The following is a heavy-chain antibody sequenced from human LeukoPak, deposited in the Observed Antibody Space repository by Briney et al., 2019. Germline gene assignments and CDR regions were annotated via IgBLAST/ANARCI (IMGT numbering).Heavy chain of an antibody. J-gene: IGHJ3*02. CDR2: VNLQGST. D-gene: IGHD2-2*01. Sequence: PSGTLSLTCGVSGGSISNTSWWTWVRQPPGKGLEWLGEVNLQGSTNYNPSLKSRVAISVDKSENHISLKLTSVTAADTAVYYCARGQPAAMPAFDIWGQGTLVTVSS. CDR1: GGSISNTSW. CDR3: ARGQPAAMPAFDI. V-gene: IGHV4-4*02.